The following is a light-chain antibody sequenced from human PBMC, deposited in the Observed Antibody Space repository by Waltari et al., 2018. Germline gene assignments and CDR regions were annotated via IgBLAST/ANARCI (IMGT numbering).Light chain of an antibody. J-gene: IGLJ2*01. CDR1: TNDIGSYDY. Sequence: QSALTQPTSASGSPGQSVTLSCTGPTNDIGSYDYVSWYQHHPGKAPKLIIYEVSNRPSGVSKRFSGSKSGSTASLTVSALQVEDEAIYYCSSYVASRIVFGGGTRLTVL. V-gene: IGLV2-8*01. CDR2: EVS. CDR3: SSYVASRIV.